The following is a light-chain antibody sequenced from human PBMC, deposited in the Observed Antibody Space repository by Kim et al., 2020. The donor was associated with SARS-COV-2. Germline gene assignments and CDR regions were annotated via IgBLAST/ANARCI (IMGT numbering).Light chain of an antibody. CDR2: GKN. V-gene: IGLV3-19*01. Sequence: SSELTQDPAVSVALGQTVRITCQGDSLRKYYPTWYQQKPGQAPVLVLYGKNNRPSGIPDRFSGSSSGDTGSLIITGAQAGDEADYYCNSRDSNTDRLVFG. CDR3: NSRDSNTDRLV. J-gene: IGLJ1*01. CDR1: SLRKYY.